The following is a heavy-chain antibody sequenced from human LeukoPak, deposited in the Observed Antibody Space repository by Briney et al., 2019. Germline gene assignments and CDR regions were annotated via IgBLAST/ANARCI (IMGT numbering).Heavy chain of an antibody. CDR3: ARGGNGDYDLAFDI. D-gene: IGHD4-17*01. CDR2: IYYSGST. V-gene: IGHV4-31*03. Sequence: SETLSLTCTVSGGSISSGGYSWSWIHQHPGKGLEWIGYIYYSGSTYYNPSLKSRVTISVDTSKNQFSLKLSSVTAADTAVYYCARGGNGDYDLAFDIWGQGTMVTVSS. J-gene: IGHJ3*02. CDR1: GGSISSGGYS.